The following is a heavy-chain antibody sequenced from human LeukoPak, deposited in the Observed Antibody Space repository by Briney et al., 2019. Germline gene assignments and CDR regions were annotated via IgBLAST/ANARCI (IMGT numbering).Heavy chain of an antibody. Sequence: GGSLRLSCAASGFTFSSHTVTWVRQAPGRGLEWVSYISSSSSFIHYADSVRGRFTISRDNAKKSLYLQMNSLRAEDTAVYYCARLWDYGDFQNAFDIWGQGTTVTVSS. D-gene: IGHD4-17*01. CDR2: ISSSSSFI. CDR1: GFTFSSHT. CDR3: ARLWDYGDFQNAFDI. J-gene: IGHJ3*02. V-gene: IGHV3-21*01.